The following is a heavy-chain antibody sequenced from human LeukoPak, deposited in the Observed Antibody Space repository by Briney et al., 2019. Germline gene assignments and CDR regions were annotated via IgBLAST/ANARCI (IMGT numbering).Heavy chain of an antibody. D-gene: IGHD3-9*01. Sequence: GGALRLSCAASGFTFISYCMHWVRQAPGKGVEWVAVISYDGSNKYYADSVKGRFTISRDNSKNTLYLQMNRLRAEKTAVYYCARDVRVRYCDGINWFDPWGQGTLVTVSS. CDR1: GFTFISYC. CDR2: ISYDGSNK. CDR3: ARDVRVRYCDGINWFDP. V-gene: IGHV3-30*03. J-gene: IGHJ5*01.